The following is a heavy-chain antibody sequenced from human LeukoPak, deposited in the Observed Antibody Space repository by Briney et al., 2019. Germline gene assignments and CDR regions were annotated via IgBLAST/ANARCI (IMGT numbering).Heavy chain of an antibody. V-gene: IGHV4-31*03. CDR1: GGSISGSSYF. CDR3: ARGYDFWSGSSYGMDV. CDR2: IYYSGST. J-gene: IGHJ6*02. Sequence: SETLSLTCTVSGGSISGSSYFWSWIRQHPGKGLEWIGYIYYSGSTYYNPSLKSRVTISVDTSKNQFSLKLSSVTAADTAVYYCARGYDFWSGSSYGMDVWGQGTTVTVSS. D-gene: IGHD3-3*01.